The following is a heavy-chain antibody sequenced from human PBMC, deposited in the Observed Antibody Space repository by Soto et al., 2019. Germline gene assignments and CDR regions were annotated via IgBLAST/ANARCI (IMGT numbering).Heavy chain of an antibody. CDR2: ISPSGDNT. CDR3: ARDESGQDLVWWFDP. J-gene: IGHJ5*02. Sequence: QAQLVQSGAEVKKPGASVKISCKAIGYSFTSHYMHWVRQAPGQGLEWMGTISPSGDNTGYAQKFQGRVTMTTDTSTSTVYMELTSLRSEDTAVYYCARDESGQDLVWWFDPWGQGTLVTVSS. V-gene: IGHV1-46*03. D-gene: IGHD6-13*01. CDR1: GYSFTSHY.